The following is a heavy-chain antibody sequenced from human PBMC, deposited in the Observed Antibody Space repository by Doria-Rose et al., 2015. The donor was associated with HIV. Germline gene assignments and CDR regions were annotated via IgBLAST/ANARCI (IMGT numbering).Heavy chain of an antibody. J-gene: IGHJ4*02. CDR1: GFAFSSYS. CDR3: ARDAGSDYYESSGYYD. CDR2: ISSGTSTI. D-gene: IGHD3-22*01. V-gene: IGHV3-48*02. Sequence: SGFAFSSYSMNWVRQAPGRGLEWISYISSGTSTIYYADSVKGRFTISRDNAKNSLYLQMNSLRDEDTAVYYCARDAGSDYYESSGYYDWGQGTLVTVSS.